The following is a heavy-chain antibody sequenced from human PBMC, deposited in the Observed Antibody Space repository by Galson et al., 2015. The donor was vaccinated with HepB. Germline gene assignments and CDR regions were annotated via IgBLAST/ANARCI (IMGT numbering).Heavy chain of an antibody. D-gene: IGHD3-3*01. Sequence: QSGAEVKKPGESLRISCKGSGYSFTSYWISWVRQMPGKGLEWMGRIDPSDSYTNYSPSFQGHVTISADKSISTAYLQWSSLKASDTAMYYCARHPSTYYDFWSGLYAANAFDIWGQGTMATVSS. V-gene: IGHV5-10-1*01. CDR3: ARHPSTYYDFWSGLYAANAFDI. J-gene: IGHJ3*02. CDR2: IDPSDSYT. CDR1: GYSFTSYW.